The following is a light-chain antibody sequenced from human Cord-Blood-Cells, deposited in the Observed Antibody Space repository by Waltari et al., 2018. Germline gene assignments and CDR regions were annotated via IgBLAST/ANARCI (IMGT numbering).Light chain of an antibody. CDR2: DVS. Sequence: QSALTQPASVSGSPGQSITISCTGTSSDVGGYNYVSWYQQHPGKAPKLIIYDVSNRPSGVSNRFSVSKSGNTASLTISGLQAEDEANYYCSSYTSSSTWVFGGGTKLPVL. J-gene: IGLJ3*02. CDR1: SSDVGGYNY. CDR3: SSYTSSSTWV. V-gene: IGLV2-14*03.